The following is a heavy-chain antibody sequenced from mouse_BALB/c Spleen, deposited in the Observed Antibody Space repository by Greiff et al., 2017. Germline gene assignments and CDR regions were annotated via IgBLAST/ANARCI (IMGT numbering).Heavy chain of an antibody. J-gene: IGHJ2*01. Sequence: EVQGVESGGDLVKPGGSLKLSCAASGFTFSSYAMSWVRQTPEKRLEWVASISSGGSTYYPDSVKGRFTISRDNARNILYLQMSSLRSEDTAMYYCARDIITTGGFDYWGQGTTLTVSS. CDR1: GFTFSSYA. CDR2: ISSGGST. CDR3: ARDIITTGGFDY. V-gene: IGHV5-6-5*01. D-gene: IGHD1-1*01.